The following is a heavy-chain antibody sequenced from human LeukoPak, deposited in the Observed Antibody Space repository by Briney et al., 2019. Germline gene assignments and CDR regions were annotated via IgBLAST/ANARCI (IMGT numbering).Heavy chain of an antibody. CDR1: GFTFSSYG. Sequence: GGSLRLSCAASGFTFSSYGMHWVRQAPGKGLEWVAFIRYDGSNKYYADSVKGRFTISRDNSKNTLYLQMNSLRAEDTAVYYCAKDRHYDILTGYFDYWGQGTLVTVSS. V-gene: IGHV3-30*02. CDR2: IRYDGSNK. J-gene: IGHJ4*02. D-gene: IGHD3-9*01. CDR3: AKDRHYDILTGYFDY.